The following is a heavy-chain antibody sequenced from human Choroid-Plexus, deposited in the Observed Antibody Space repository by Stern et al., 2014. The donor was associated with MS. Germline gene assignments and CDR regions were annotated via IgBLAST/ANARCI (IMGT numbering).Heavy chain of an antibody. Sequence: VQLVESGGGVVQPGRPLRLSCVVSGFTFGSCAMHWVRQAPGKGLEWAAGVSYDGSNKYYADSVKGRFTISRDNSQNTLYMQMSSLRPEDTAVYYCAKDRQYLTYXXXXWGQGSLVTVSS. CDR2: VSYDGSNK. D-gene: IGHD2/OR15-2a*01. J-gene: IGHJ4*02. CDR3: AKDRQYLTYXXXX. CDR1: GFTFGSCA. V-gene: IGHV3-30*18.